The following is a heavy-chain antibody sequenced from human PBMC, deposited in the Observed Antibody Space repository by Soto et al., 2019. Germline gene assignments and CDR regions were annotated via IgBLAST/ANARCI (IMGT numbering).Heavy chain of an antibody. Sequence: EVQLVESGGGLVKPGGSLRLSCVVSGFTFSSFTMNWVRQARGKGLEWVSSISSISYIYYADSVKGRFTISRDNAKNSLYLQMNSLRAEDTAVYYCARGPTSGTYVYWGQGTLVTVSS. CDR1: GFTFSSFT. J-gene: IGHJ4*02. V-gene: IGHV3-21*06. D-gene: IGHD1-26*01. CDR2: ISSISYI. CDR3: ARGPTSGTYVY.